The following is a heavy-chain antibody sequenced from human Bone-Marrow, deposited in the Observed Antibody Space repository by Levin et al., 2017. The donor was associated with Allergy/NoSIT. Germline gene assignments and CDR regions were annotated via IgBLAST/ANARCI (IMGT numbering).Heavy chain of an antibody. Sequence: GGSLRLSCAASGFTLSSYWMHWVRQIPGEGLVWVSRINSDGSSTSYADSVKGRFTISRDNAKNTLYLQMNSLRVEDTAMFYCARESHTGTYQLPSAGFDSWGQGTLVSVSS. CDR2: INSDGSST. J-gene: IGHJ4*02. CDR3: ARESHTGTYQLPSAGFDS. CDR1: GFTLSSYW. V-gene: IGHV3-74*01. D-gene: IGHD1-26*01.